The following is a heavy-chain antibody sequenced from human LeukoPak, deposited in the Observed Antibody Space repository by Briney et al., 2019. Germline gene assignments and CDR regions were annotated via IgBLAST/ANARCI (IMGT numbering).Heavy chain of an antibody. CDR2: ISPSGDIK. CDR1: GFTFSNHG. CDR3: AKDGVLRFLEWSNFDY. D-gene: IGHD3-3*01. J-gene: IGHJ4*02. V-gene: IGHV3-23*01. Sequence: GGSLRLSCATSGFTFSNHGMNWVRQAPGKGLEWVSGISPSGDIKYYADSVKGRFTISRDNSKNTLYLQMNSLRAEDTAVYYCAKDGVLRFLEWSNFDYWGQGTLVTVSS.